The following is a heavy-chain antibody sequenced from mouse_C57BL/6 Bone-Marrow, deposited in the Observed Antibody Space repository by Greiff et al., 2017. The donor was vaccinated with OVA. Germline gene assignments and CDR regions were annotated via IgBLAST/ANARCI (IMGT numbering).Heavy chain of an antibody. CDR2: IDPENGDT. J-gene: IGHJ3*01. CDR1: GYNIKDDY. Sequence: EVQLQQSGAELVRPGASVKLSCTASGYNIKDDYMNWVKQRPEQGLEWIGWIDPENGDTEYDSKFQGKATITADTSSNTAYLQLSSLTSEDTAVYYGRDVQFAYWGQGTLVTVSA. CDR3: RDVQFAY. V-gene: IGHV14-4*01.